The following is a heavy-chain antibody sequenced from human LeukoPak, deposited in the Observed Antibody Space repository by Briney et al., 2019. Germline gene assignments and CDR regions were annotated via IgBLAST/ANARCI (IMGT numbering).Heavy chain of an antibody. D-gene: IGHD3-10*01. CDR3: ARDVLWFGNNWFDP. V-gene: IGHV4-59*01. J-gene: IGHJ5*02. CDR2: IYYSGST. CDR1: GGSISSYY. Sequence: PSETLSLTCTVSGGSISSYYWSWIRQLPGKGLEWIGYIYYSGSTNYNPSLKSRVTISVDTSKNQFSLKLSSVTAADTAVYYCARDVLWFGNNWFDPWGQGTLVTVSS.